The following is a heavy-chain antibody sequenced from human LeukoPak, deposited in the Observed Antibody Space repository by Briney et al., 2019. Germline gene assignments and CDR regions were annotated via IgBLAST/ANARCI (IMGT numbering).Heavy chain of an antibody. D-gene: IGHD3-3*01. V-gene: IGHV4-4*02. CDR2: IYHSGST. Sequence: SETLSLTCAVSGGSISSSNWWSWVRQPPGKGLEWIGEIYHSGSTNYNPSLKSRVTISVDKSKNQFSLKLSSVTAADTAVYYCARVGVTILGVVPHFDLWGRGTLVTVSS. J-gene: IGHJ2*01. CDR3: ARVGVTILGVVPHFDL. CDR1: GGSISSSNW.